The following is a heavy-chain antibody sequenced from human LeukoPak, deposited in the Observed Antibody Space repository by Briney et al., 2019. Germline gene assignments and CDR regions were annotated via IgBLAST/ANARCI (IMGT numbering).Heavy chain of an antibody. D-gene: IGHD3-22*01. V-gene: IGHV3-48*03. CDR3: ARGTYYYDSSGSGVYFDY. CDR2: ISSSGSTI. Sequence: QSGGSLRLSCAASGFTFSSYEMNWVRQAPGKGLEWVSYISSSGSTIYYGDSVKGRFTISRDNAKNSLYLQMNSLRAEDTAVYYCARGTYYYDSSGSGVYFDYWGQGTLVTVSS. J-gene: IGHJ4*02. CDR1: GFTFSSYE.